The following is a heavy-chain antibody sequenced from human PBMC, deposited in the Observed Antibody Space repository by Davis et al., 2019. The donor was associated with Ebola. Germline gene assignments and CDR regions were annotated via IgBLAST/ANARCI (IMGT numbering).Heavy chain of an antibody. V-gene: IGHV3-64D*08. Sequence: GGSLRLSCSASGFTFSSYAMHWVRQAPGKGLEYVSAISSNGGSTYYADSVKGRFTISRDNSKNTLYLQMSSLRAEDTAVYYCVKSEYRELLPPYFDYWGQGTLVTVSS. CDR1: GFTFSSYA. J-gene: IGHJ4*02. D-gene: IGHD1-26*01. CDR2: ISSNGGST. CDR3: VKSEYRELLPPYFDY.